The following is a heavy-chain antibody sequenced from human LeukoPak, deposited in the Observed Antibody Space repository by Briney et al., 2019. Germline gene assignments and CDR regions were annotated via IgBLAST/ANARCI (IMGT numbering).Heavy chain of an antibody. V-gene: IGHV3-30*03. CDR3: ARGQRGDEYFQH. D-gene: IGHD3-16*01. J-gene: IGHJ1*01. Sequence: GGSLRLSCAASGFTFSNYGMHWVRQAPGKGLEWVALISYDGSNKYYADSVRGRFTISRDNSKNTLYLQMNSLRAEDTAVYYCARGQRGDEYFQHWGQGTLVTVSS. CDR1: GFTFSNYG. CDR2: ISYDGSNK.